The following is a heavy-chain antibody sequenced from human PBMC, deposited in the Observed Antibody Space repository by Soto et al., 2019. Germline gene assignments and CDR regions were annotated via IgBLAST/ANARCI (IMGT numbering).Heavy chain of an antibody. V-gene: IGHV3-23*01. J-gene: IGHJ3*02. CDR2: ISGSGGST. CDR3: AKSAGDGWLATYVDAFDI. D-gene: IGHD3-22*01. CDR1: GFTFSSYA. Sequence: GGSLRLSCAASGFTFSSYAMSWVRQAPGKGLEWVSAISGSGGSTYYADSVKGRFTISRDNSKNTLYLQMNSLRAEDTAVYYFAKSAGDGWLATYVDAFDIWGQGTMVTVSS.